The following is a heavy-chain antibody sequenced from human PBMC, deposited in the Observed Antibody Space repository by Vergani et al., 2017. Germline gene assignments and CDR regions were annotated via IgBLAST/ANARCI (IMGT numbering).Heavy chain of an antibody. D-gene: IGHD6-19*01. CDR2: IIPIIRLA. V-gene: IGHV1-69*02. Sequence: QVHLEQSGTEVKKPGSSVKVSCKVSGDIFNNYTVTWVRQAPGQGLEWMGRIIPIIRLATSAQKFQDRVKITGDTSTNTVYMEMNNLRSEDTAVYYCARVSPGDNSGWESFDYWVQGTLVTVSS. CDR1: GDIFNNYT. CDR3: ARVSPGDNSGWESFDY. J-gene: IGHJ4*02.